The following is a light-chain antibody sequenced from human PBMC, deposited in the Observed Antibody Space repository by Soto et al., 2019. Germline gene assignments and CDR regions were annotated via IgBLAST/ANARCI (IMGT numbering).Light chain of an antibody. Sequence: EIVLTQSPATLSLSPGERATLSCRASQSVSSYLAWYQQKPGQAPRLLIYDASNRATGIPARFSGSGSGTDFTLTISNLEPEDFAVYYCQQRSNWPPLFTFGPGTKVDIK. V-gene: IGKV3-11*01. CDR2: DAS. CDR3: QQRSNWPPLFT. J-gene: IGKJ3*01. CDR1: QSVSSY.